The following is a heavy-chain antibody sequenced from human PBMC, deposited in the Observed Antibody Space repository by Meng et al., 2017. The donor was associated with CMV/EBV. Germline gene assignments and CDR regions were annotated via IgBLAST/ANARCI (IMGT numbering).Heavy chain of an antibody. CDR3: ARCTNYFDP. CDR2: IYHSGST. J-gene: IGHJ5*02. V-gene: IGHV4-61*01. D-gene: IGHD4/OR15-4a*01. CDR1: GGSVSSGSYY. Sequence: QVQLQESGPGLVKPSETLSLTCSVSGGSVSSGSYYWTWIRQPPGKGLEWIGYIYHSGSTNYNPSLKSRVTISVDASRDQFSLRLSPVTAADTAVYYCARCTNYFDPWGQGTLVTVSS.